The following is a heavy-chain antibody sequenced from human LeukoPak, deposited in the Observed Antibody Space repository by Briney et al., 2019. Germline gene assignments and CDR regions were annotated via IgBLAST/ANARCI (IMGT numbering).Heavy chain of an antibody. V-gene: IGHV4-34*01. Sequence: SETLSLTCAVYGGSFSGYYWSWIRQPPGKGLEWIGEINHSGSTNFNPSLKSRVTISVDTSKNRFSLKLSSVTAADTAVYYCARVAGRITMVRGVNDWFDPWGQGTLVTVSS. D-gene: IGHD3-10*01. CDR1: GGSFSGYY. J-gene: IGHJ5*02. CDR2: INHSGST. CDR3: ARVAGRITMVRGVNDWFDP.